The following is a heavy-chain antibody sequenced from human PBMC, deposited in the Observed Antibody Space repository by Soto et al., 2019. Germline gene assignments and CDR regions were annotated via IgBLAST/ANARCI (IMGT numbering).Heavy chain of an antibody. V-gene: IGHV4-34*02. J-gene: IGHJ3*01. D-gene: IGHD4-4*01. CDR1: GGSFSDYD. CDR2: VSHGGRI. CDR3: AGYSSSLVAFEV. Sequence: QVHLQHWGAGLLKPSETLSLECGVFGGSFSDYDWTWVRQPPGRGLEWIGEVSHGGRITYNPSLKSRFTISGDLAKNQFSLTLTSVTAADTAIYFCAGYSSSLVAFEVWGHGTKVTVSS.